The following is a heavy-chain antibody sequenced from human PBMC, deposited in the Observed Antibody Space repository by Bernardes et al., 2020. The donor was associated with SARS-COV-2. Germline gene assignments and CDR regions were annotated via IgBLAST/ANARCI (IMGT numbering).Heavy chain of an antibody. CDR1: GYTFTRYG. D-gene: IGHD3-3*01. CDR2: ISAYNGNT. Sequence: ASVKVSCKASGYTFTRYGINWVRQAPGQGLEWMGWISAYNGNTNYAQKLRGRLTMTTDTSTNTAYMELRSLRSDDTAVYYCARVDDFWSGSDYWGQGTLVTVSS. V-gene: IGHV1-18*01. J-gene: IGHJ4*02. CDR3: ARVDDFWSGSDY.